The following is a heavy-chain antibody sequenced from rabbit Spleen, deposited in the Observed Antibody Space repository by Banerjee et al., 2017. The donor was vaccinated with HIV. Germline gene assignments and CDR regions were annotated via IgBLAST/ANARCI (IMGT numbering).Heavy chain of an antibody. Sequence: QLVESGGGLVQPGGSLTLSCKASGIDFTNYYITWVRQAPGKGLEWIGIIYAAKGSTDYASWVNGRFTISSDNAQSTVDLKMTSLTAADTATYFCARDPAYSYGSGSAIPYLWGPGTLVTVS. D-gene: IGHD1-1*01. J-gene: IGHJ6*01. V-gene: IGHV1S7*01. CDR2: IYAAKGST. CDR1: GIDFTNYY. CDR3: ARDPAYSYGSGSAIPYL.